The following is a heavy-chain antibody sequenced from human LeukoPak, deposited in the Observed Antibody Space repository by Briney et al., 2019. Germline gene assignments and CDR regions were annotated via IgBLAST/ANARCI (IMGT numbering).Heavy chain of an antibody. CDR3: CWYYYYGMDV. CDR1: GFTFSSYA. CDR2: ISSNGGST. J-gene: IGHJ6*02. Sequence: PGGSLRLSCAASGFTFSSYAMHWVRQAPGKGLEYVSAISSNGGSTYYADSVKGRFTISRDNSKNTLYLQMSSLRAEDTAVYYGCWYYYYGMDVWGQGTTVTVSS. D-gene: IGHD4/OR15-4a*01. V-gene: IGHV3-64D*09.